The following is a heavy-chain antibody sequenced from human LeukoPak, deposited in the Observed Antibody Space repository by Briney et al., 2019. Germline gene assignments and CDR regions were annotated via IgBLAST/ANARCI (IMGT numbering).Heavy chain of an antibody. CDR2: IYYSGST. D-gene: IGHD2-21*01. J-gene: IGHJ3*02. CDR1: GGSISSSSYY. Sequence: SETLSLTCTVPGGSISSSSYYWGWIRQPPGKGLEWIGSIYYSGSTYYNPSLKSRVTISVDTSKNQFSQKLSSVTAADTAVYYCARRGGDWAFDIWGQGTMVTVSS. CDR3: ARRGGDWAFDI. V-gene: IGHV4-39*07.